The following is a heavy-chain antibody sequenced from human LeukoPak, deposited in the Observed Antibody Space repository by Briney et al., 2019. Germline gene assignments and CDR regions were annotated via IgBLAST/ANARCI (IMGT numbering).Heavy chain of an antibody. CDR3: AKDYGPKQLVFFDS. V-gene: IGHV3-23*01. CDR2: ISENGGTT. Sequence: GGSLRLSCAASGFTFSSYALSWVRQAPGKGLEWVSGISENGGTTFYADSVKGRFTITRDNSKNTLYVQMNSLRGEDTAVYYCAKDYGPKQLVFFDSWGQGTLVTVSS. J-gene: IGHJ4*02. D-gene: IGHD6-13*01. CDR1: GFTFSSYA.